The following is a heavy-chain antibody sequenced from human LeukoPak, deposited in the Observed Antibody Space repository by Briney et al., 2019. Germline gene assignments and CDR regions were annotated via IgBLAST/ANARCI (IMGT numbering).Heavy chain of an antibody. J-gene: IGHJ6*02. CDR3: ARDRGIVVVPAANSYYYYYGMDV. D-gene: IGHD2-2*01. CDR1: GFTFSDYY. V-gene: IGHV3-11*01. Sequence: GGSLRLSCAASGFTFSDYYMSWIRQAPGKGLEWVSYISSSGSTIYYADSVKGRFTISRDNAKNSLYLQMNSLRAEDTAVYYCARDRGIVVVPAANSYYYYYGMDVWGQGTTVTVSS. CDR2: ISSSGSTI.